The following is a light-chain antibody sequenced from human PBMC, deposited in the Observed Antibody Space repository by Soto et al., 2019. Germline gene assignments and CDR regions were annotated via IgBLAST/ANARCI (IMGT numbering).Light chain of an antibody. CDR1: QNIVNW. V-gene: IGKV1-5*01. CDR2: GAS. Sequence: STLSPSVGDRVTITCRASQNIVNWLAWHQQKPGKAPKILIYGASTLERGVPSKFSGSGSGTEFTLTITNLQPDDSATYYCQQYNTYSDTFGQGTLLEIK. J-gene: IGKJ5*01. CDR3: QQYNTYSDT.